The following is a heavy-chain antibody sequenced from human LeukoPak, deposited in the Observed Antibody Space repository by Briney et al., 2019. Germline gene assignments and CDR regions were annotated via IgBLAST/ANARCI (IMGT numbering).Heavy chain of an antibody. Sequence: GESLKISCKGSGYSFTSYWIGWVRQMPGKGLEWRGMIYPGDSDTRYSPSFQGQVTISADKSISTAYLQWSSLKASDTAMYYCARLRSSIFGVVRWYFDYWGQGTLVTVSS. V-gene: IGHV5-51*01. D-gene: IGHD3-3*01. CDR2: IYPGDSDT. CDR1: GYSFTSYW. J-gene: IGHJ4*02. CDR3: ARLRSSIFGVVRWYFDY.